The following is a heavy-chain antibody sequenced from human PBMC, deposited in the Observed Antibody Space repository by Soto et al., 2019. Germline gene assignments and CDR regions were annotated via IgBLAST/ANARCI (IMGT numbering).Heavy chain of an antibody. CDR3: ARSSGRRDGYIGAFDI. CDR2: INSDGSST. V-gene: IGHV3-74*01. CDR1: GFTFSSYW. D-gene: IGHD5-12*01. Sequence: PGGSLILSCAASGFTFSSYWMHWVRQAPVKGLVWVSRINSDGSSTSYADSVKGRFTISRDNAKNTLYLQMNSLRAEDTAVYYCARSSGRRDGYIGAFDIWGQGTMVTVSS. J-gene: IGHJ3*02.